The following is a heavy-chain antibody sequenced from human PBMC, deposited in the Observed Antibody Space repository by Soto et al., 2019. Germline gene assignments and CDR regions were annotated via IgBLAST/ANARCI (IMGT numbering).Heavy chain of an antibody. CDR1: GYTFTSYT. V-gene: IGHV1-3*01. CDR3: AKNKAPKKNDSTWSYDY. D-gene: IGHD6-13*01. J-gene: IGHJ4*02. Sequence: ASVKVSCKASGYTFTSYTIHWVRQAPGQRPEWMGWINAGNGKTKYSPRIQDRVNITRDTSASTVYMELSSLKSEDTAIYYSAKNKAPKKNDSTWSYDYWGKGTLFPVSP. CDR2: INAGNGKT.